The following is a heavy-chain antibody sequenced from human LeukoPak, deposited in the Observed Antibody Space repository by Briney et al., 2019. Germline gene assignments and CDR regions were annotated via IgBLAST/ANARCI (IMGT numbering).Heavy chain of an antibody. Sequence: ASETLSLTCTVSGGSISSYYWSWIRQPPGKGLEWIGYIYYSGSTNYNPSLKSRVTISVDTSKNQFSLKLSSVTAADTAVYYCARVCYDSSCDYWGQGTLVTVSS. J-gene: IGHJ4*02. CDR2: IYYSGST. CDR1: GGSISSYY. D-gene: IGHD3-22*01. CDR3: ARVCYDSSCDY. V-gene: IGHV4-59*01.